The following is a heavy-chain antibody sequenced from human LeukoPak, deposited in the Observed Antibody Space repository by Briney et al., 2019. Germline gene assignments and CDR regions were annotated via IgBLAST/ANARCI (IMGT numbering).Heavy chain of an antibody. Sequence: ASVKVSCKASGYTFTSYYMHWVRQAPGQGLEWMGIINPSGGSTSYAQKFQGRVTMTRDTSTSTVCMELSSLRSEDTAVYYCARDFLGLHQDTRTNYYYYGMDVWGQGTTVTVSS. D-gene: IGHD2-2*01. CDR3: ARDFLGLHQDTRTNYYYYGMDV. J-gene: IGHJ6*02. CDR1: GYTFTSYY. V-gene: IGHV1-46*01. CDR2: INPSGGST.